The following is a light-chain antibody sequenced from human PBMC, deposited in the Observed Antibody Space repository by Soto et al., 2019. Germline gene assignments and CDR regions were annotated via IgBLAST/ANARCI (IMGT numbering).Light chain of an antibody. J-gene: IGKJ3*01. CDR2: LGS. CDR1: QSLLHSKGYNY. Sequence: DIVMTQSPLSLPVTPGEPASISCRSSQSLLHSKGYNYLDWYLQKPGQSPQLLIYLGSNRASGVPDRFSGSGSGTDFTLKISRVEAEDFGIYYCMQALQTPTFGPGTKVHI. CDR3: MQALQTPT. V-gene: IGKV2-28*01.